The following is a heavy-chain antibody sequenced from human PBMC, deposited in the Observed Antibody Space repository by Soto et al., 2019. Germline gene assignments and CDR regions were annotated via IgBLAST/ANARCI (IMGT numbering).Heavy chain of an antibody. CDR3: ARAPVGLDTINYFDD. CDR2: IYNGGST. V-gene: IGHV4-30-4*01. J-gene: IGHJ4*02. CDR1: GYSVSRVSFH. D-gene: IGHD3-3*01. Sequence: SETRSLTGPFSGYSVSRVSFHFACLLRPPGKCLEWIGYIYNGGSTYYRPSLESRMHMSLDATRNHYSLRLTSVTAADTAVDFCARAPVGLDTINYFDDWGQGQLVTVSS.